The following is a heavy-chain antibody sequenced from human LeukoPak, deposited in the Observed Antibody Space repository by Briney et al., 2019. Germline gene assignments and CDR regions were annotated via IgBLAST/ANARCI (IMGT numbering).Heavy chain of an antibody. D-gene: IGHD2-21*01. CDR1: GGSIGSGGYR. Sequence: SETLSLTCAVSGGSIGSGGYRWTWIRQYPGKGLEWIGYINYSGSTYYNPSLKSRVIISVDTSKNQFSLNLNSVTAADTAVYYCAREMDAHPRIVVWGQGTLVTVSS. CDR3: AREMDAHPRIVV. V-gene: IGHV4-31*11. J-gene: IGHJ1*01. CDR2: INYSGST.